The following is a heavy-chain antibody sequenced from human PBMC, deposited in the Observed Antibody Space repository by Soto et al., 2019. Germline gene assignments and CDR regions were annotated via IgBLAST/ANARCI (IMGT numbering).Heavy chain of an antibody. Sequence: GASVKVSCKASGYTFTSYAMHWVRQAPGQRLEWMGWINAGNGNTKYSQKFQGRVTITRDTSASTAYMELSSLRSEDTAVYYCARDGSGWYVGLNYWGQGTLVTVSS. CDR1: GYTFTSYA. J-gene: IGHJ4*02. V-gene: IGHV1-3*01. CDR2: INAGNGNT. D-gene: IGHD6-19*01. CDR3: ARDGSGWYVGLNY.